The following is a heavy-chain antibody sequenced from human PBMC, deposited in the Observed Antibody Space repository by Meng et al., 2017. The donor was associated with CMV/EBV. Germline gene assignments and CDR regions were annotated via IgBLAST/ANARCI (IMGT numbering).Heavy chain of an antibody. V-gene: IGHV1-18*04. Sequence: ASVKVSCKASGYTFTGYYMHWVRQAPGQGLEWMGWISAYNGNTNYAQKLQGRVTMTTDTSTSTAYMELRSLRSDDTAVYYCARARWDSSSDYWGQGTLVTVSS. J-gene: IGHJ4*02. CDR2: ISAYNGNT. D-gene: IGHD6-6*01. CDR1: GYTFTGYY. CDR3: ARARWDSSSDY.